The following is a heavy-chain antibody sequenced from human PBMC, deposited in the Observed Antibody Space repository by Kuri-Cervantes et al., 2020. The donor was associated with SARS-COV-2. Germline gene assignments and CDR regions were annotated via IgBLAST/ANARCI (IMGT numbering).Heavy chain of an antibody. CDR3: AKDHSEWDTMVRGVIIRGRDY. V-gene: IGHV3-30*02. Sequence: GGSLRPSCAASGFTFSSYGMHWVRQAPGKGLEWVAFIRYDGSNKHYADSVKGRFTISRDNSKNTLYLQMSSLRAEDTAVYYCAKDHSEWDTMVRGVIIRGRDYWGQGTLVTVSS. CDR1: GFTFSSYG. CDR2: IRYDGSNK. J-gene: IGHJ4*02. D-gene: IGHD3-10*01.